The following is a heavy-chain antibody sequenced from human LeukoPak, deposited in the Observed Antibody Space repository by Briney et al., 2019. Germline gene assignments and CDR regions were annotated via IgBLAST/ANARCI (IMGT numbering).Heavy chain of an antibody. Sequence: PGGSLRLSCAASGFTFSIYSMNWVRQAPGKGLEWVSYISSSSSTTIYYADSVKGRFTISRDNAKNSLYLQMNSLRAEDTAVYYCARGWYSESSSSNFDYWGQGTLVTASS. D-gene: IGHD6-6*01. V-gene: IGHV3-48*01. CDR1: GFTFSIYS. CDR2: ISSSSSTTI. CDR3: ARGWYSESSSSNFDY. J-gene: IGHJ4*02.